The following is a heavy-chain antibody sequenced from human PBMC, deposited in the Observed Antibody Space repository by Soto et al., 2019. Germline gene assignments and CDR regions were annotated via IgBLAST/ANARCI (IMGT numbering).Heavy chain of an antibody. CDR1: GYTFTSYG. CDR3: ARDRVRETYIAAAGTTYYSGMAV. V-gene: IGHV1-18*01. CDR2: ISAYNGNT. Sequence: QVQLVQSGAEVKKPGASVKVSCKASGYTFTSYGISWVRQAPGQGLEWMGWISAYNGNTNYAQKIQGRVTMTTDTATSTAYMELRSLRSDDTAVYYCARDRVRETYIAAAGTTYYSGMAVWGQGTTVTVSS. J-gene: IGHJ6*02. D-gene: IGHD6-13*01.